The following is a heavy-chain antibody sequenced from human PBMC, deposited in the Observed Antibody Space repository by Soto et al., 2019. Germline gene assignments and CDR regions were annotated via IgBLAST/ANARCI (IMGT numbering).Heavy chain of an antibody. Sequence: GGSLRLSCAASGFTFSSYGMHWVRQAPGKGLEWVAVIWYDGSNKYYADSVKGRFTISRDNSKNTLYLQMNSLRAEDTAVYYCARDLLAFRSRSWYHDYWGKGTLGTASS. J-gene: IGHJ4*02. CDR3: ARDLLAFRSRSWYHDY. CDR2: IWYDGSNK. D-gene: IGHD6-13*01. CDR1: GFTFSSYG. V-gene: IGHV3-33*01.